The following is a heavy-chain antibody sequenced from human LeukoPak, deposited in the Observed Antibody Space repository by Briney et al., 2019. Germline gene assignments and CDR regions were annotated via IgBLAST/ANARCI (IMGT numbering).Heavy chain of an antibody. CDR1: GFIFSNYS. V-gene: IGHV3-48*02. D-gene: IGHD3-10*01. CDR2: ISGGSTTI. Sequence: SGGSLRLSCAATGFIFSNYSMNWVRQAPGKGLEWVSYISGGSTTIYYADSVKGRSTISRDNAKNSLYLQMSGLRDEDTAVYYCASGNYGQFHYWGQGTLVTVSS. CDR3: ASGNYGQFHY. J-gene: IGHJ4*02.